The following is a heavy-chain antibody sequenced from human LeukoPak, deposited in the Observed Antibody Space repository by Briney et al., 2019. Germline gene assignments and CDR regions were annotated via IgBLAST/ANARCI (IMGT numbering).Heavy chain of an antibody. J-gene: IGHJ3*02. D-gene: IGHD1-26*01. CDR2: INHSGST. V-gene: IGHV4-34*01. CDR3: ARGRSYYNAFDI. Sequence: SETLSLTCAVYGGSFSGYYWSWIRQPPGKGLEWIGEINHSGSTNYNPSLKSRVTISADTSKNQFSLKLSSVTAADTAVYYCARGRSYYNAFDIWGQGTMVTVSS. CDR1: GGSFSGYY.